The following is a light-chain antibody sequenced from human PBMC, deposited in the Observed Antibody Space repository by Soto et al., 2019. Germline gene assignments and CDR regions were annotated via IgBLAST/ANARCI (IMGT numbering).Light chain of an antibody. Sequence: EIVLTQSPGTLSLSPGERATRSCRASQSVTNNYLAWYQQRPGQAPRLLIYVASNRATGIPDRFSGSGSGTDFTLTISRLEPEDFAVYYCQQYGSSPPITFGQGTRLEIK. CDR3: QQYGSSPPIT. V-gene: IGKV3-20*01. CDR2: VAS. CDR1: QSVTNNY. J-gene: IGKJ5*01.